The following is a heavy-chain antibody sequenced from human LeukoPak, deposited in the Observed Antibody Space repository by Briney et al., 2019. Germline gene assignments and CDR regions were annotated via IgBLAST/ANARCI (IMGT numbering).Heavy chain of an antibody. D-gene: IGHD1-26*01. V-gene: IGHV4-34*01. CDR1: GGSFSGYY. J-gene: IGHJ5*02. CDR2: INHIGST. Sequence: SETLSLTCAVYGGSFSGYYWSWIRQPPGKGLEWIGEINHIGSTNYNPSLKSRVTISVDTSKNQFSLKLSSVTAADTAVYYCARGVGATPWGQGTLVTVSS. CDR3: ARGVGATP.